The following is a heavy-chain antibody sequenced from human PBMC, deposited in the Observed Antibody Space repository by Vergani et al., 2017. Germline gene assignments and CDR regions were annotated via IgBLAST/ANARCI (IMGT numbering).Heavy chain of an antibody. CDR3: ARARGDIVVVPAAIRGKG. D-gene: IGHD2-2*01. Sequence: EVQLVESGGGLVKPGGSLRLSCAASGFTFSSYSMNWVRQAPGKGLEWVSSISSSSSYIYYADSVKGRFTISRDNAKNSLYLQMTSLRAEDTAVYYCARARGDIVVVPAAIRGKGWGQGTLVTVSS. J-gene: IGHJ4*02. CDR2: ISSSSSYI. CDR1: GFTFSSYS. V-gene: IGHV3-21*01.